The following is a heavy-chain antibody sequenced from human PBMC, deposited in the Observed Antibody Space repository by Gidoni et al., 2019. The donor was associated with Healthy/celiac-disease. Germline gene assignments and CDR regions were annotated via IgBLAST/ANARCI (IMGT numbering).Heavy chain of an antibody. V-gene: IGHV1-2*02. CDR2: INPNSGGT. D-gene: IGHD4-17*01. Sequence: QVQLVQSGVEVKKPGASVKVSCKASGYTFTGYYMHWVRQAPGQGLEWMGWINPNSGGTNYAQKFQGRVTMTRDTSISTAYMELSRLRSDDTAVYYCARDPGTTVDPDSTYFDYWGQGTLVTVSS. CDR1: GYTFTGYY. J-gene: IGHJ4*02. CDR3: ARDPGTTVDPDSTYFDY.